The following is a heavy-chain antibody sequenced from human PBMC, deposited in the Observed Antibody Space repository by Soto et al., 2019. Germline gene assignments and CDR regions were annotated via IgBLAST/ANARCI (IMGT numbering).Heavy chain of an antibody. V-gene: IGHV5-51*01. CDR3: ARLTTVAGAEGNWFDP. Sequence: GESLKSSCKGSGYSFTSCWIGWVRQMAGKGLEWMGIIYPGDSDTRYSPSFQGQVTISADKSISTAYLQWSSLKASDTAMYYCARLTTVAGAEGNWFDPWGQGTLVTVSS. CDR1: GYSFTSCW. D-gene: IGHD6-19*01. CDR2: IYPGDSDT. J-gene: IGHJ5*02.